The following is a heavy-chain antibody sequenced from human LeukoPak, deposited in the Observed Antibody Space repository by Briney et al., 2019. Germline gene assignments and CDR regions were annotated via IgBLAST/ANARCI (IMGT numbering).Heavy chain of an antibody. J-gene: IGHJ4*02. D-gene: IGHD2-21*01. V-gene: IGHV3-23*01. Sequence: PGGSLRLSCAASGLTFSDYAVSWFRQAPGKGLEYVAGITSGFTPLYSDFVKGRFTVSRDNSKSTCHLQMNSLRAEDTAAYFCAKDYSDSRVADVFLEYWGQGTLVTVSS. CDR2: ITSGFTP. CDR1: GLTFSDYA. CDR3: AKDYSDSRVADVFLEY.